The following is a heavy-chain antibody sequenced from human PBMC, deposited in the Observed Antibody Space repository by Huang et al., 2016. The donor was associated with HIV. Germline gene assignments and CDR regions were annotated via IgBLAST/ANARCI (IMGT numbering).Heavy chain of an antibody. CDR3: ARQWTILEWLLGLDV. V-gene: IGHV4-34*02. CDR1: GGSFTGNY. CDR2: VKDSGAT. Sequence: QMQLQQRGAGLLKPSETLSLTCGVSGGSFTGNYLTWIRQATGKGLEGIGEVKDSGATNYNPSLNGRVTISLDKSNRDLSLNLRSVTAADTAVYYCARQWTILEWLLGLDVWGQGTTVIVSS. D-gene: IGHD3-3*01. J-gene: IGHJ6*02.